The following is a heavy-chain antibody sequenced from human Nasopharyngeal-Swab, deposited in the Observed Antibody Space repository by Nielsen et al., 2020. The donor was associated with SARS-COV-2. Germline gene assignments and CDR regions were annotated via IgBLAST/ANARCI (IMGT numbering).Heavy chain of an antibody. Sequence: GESLKISCSTSGFPFSIYEMNWVRQAPGKGLEWVSYISSSGSTIYYADSVKGRFTISRDNAKNSLYPQMNSLRAEDTAVYYCARDRGPYYYDEDYWGQGTLVTVSS. CDR3: ARDRGPYYYDEDY. CDR2: ISSSGSTI. J-gene: IGHJ4*02. CDR1: GFPFSIYE. V-gene: IGHV3-48*03. D-gene: IGHD3-22*01.